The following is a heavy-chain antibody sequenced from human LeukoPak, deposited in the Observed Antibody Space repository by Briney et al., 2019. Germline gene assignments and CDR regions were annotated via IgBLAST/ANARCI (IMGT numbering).Heavy chain of an antibody. CDR3: ASIIAVAGRYYYYGMDV. D-gene: IGHD6-19*01. V-gene: IGHV4-34*01. CDR1: GGSLSGYY. CDR2: INHSGST. J-gene: IGHJ6*02. Sequence: PSETLSLTCAVYGGSLSGYYWSWIRQPPGKGLEWIGEINHSGSTNYNPSLKSRVTISVDTSKNQFSLKLSSVTAADTAVYYCASIIAVAGRYYYYGMDVWGQGTTVTVSS.